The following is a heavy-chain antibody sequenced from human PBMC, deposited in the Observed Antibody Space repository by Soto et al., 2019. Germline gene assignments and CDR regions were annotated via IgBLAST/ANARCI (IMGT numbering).Heavy chain of an antibody. CDR2: LSRGGGTT. CDR3: AKDGQYRTDGFDV. Sequence: AQLLESGGDWAQPGGSLRLSCAASGFTFSSHGMSWVRQAPGKGLEWIAGLSRGGGTTYYADSVKGRFTISRDNSKNTRDLIMNSLKVEDTALYYCAKDGQYRTDGFDVWGQGTMVTVSS. V-gene: IGHV3-23*01. J-gene: IGHJ3*01. CDR1: GFTFSSHG. D-gene: IGHD6-6*01.